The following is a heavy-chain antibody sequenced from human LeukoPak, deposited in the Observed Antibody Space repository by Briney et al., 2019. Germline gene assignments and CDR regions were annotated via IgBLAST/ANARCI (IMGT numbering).Heavy chain of an antibody. Sequence: SETLSLTCTVSGGPISSYYWSWIRQPPGEGLEWIGYIYYSGSTNYNPSLKSRVTISVDTSKNQFSLKLSSVTAADTAVYYCARSYYYYMDVWGKGTTVTVSS. CDR2: IYYSGST. CDR1: GGPISSYY. V-gene: IGHV4-59*01. CDR3: ARSYYYYMDV. J-gene: IGHJ6*03.